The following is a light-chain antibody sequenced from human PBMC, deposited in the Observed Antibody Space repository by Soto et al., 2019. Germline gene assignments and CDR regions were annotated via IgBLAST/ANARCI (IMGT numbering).Light chain of an antibody. CDR2: KAS. V-gene: IGKV1-5*03. CDR3: QQYKSYPLT. Sequence: DIPMTQSPSTLSASVGDRVTITCRASQSISSWLAWYQQKPGKAPNRLIYKASSLESGVPSRFSGSGSGTEFTLTISSLQPDDVATYYCQQYKSYPLTFGGGTKVEIK. CDR1: QSISSW. J-gene: IGKJ4*01.